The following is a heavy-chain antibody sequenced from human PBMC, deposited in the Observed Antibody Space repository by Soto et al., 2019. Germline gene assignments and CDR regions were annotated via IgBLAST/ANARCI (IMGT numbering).Heavy chain of an antibody. Sequence: GGSLRLSCAASGFTFSSYAMHWVRQAPGKGLEWVAVISYDGSNKYYADSVKGRFTISRDNSKNTLYLQMNSLRAEDTAVYYCARDFSDTAMVTGIHYWGQGTLVTVSS. J-gene: IGHJ4*02. D-gene: IGHD5-18*01. CDR3: ARDFSDTAMVTGIHY. CDR2: ISYDGSNK. CDR1: GFTFSSYA. V-gene: IGHV3-30-3*01.